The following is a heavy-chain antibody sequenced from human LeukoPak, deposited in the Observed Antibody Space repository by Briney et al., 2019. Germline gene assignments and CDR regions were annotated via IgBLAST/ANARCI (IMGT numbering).Heavy chain of an antibody. CDR1: GYSFTSYW. CDR3: ARRHRSLGSGWPFDY. V-gene: IGHV5-51*01. CDR2: IYPGDSDT. D-gene: IGHD6-19*01. J-gene: IGHJ4*02. Sequence: GESLKISWKGSGYSFTSYWIGWVRQMPGKGLEWMGIIYPGDSDTRYSPSFQGQVTISADKSISTAYLQWSSLKASDTAMYYCARRHRSLGSGWPFDYWGQGTLVTVSS.